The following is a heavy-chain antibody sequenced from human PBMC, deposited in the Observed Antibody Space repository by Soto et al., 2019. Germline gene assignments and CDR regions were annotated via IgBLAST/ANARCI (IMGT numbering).Heavy chain of an antibody. CDR1: GFSLSTTGMS. CDR2: ITWDDHK. D-gene: IGHD3-16*02. Sequence: SGPTLVNPTQTLTLTCTFSGFSLSTTGMSVNWIRQPPGKALEWLARITWDDHKNYNTSLKTRLTISKDTSKNQLVLTMTYMDPVDTATYYCARNFPLSVGEYYFDYWGQGTLVTVSS. CDR3: ARNFPLSVGEYYFDY. V-gene: IGHV2-70*11. J-gene: IGHJ4*02.